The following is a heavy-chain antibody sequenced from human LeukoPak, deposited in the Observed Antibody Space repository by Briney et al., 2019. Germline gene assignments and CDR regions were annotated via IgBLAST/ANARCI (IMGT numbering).Heavy chain of an antibody. CDR2: ISGSGGST. J-gene: IGHJ4*02. Sequence: PGASLRLSCAASGFTFSSYAMSWGRQAPGEGLEWVSAISGSGGSTYYADSVKGRFTISRDNSKNTLYLQMNSLRAEDTAVYYCAKCLGDGGNYYFDYWGQGTLVTVSS. V-gene: IGHV3-23*01. D-gene: IGHD4-23*01. CDR1: GFTFSSYA. CDR3: AKCLGDGGNYYFDY.